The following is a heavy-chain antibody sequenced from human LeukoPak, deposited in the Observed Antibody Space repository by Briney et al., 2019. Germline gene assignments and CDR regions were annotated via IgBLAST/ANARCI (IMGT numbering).Heavy chain of an antibody. V-gene: IGHV1-2*02. Sequence: ASVKVSCKASGYTFTGYYMHWVRQAPGQGLEWMGWINPNSGGTNYAQKFQGRVTMTRDTSISTAYMELSRLRSDYTAVYYCARVLEWFGELLSFDYWGQGTLVTVSS. CDR1: GYTFTGYY. J-gene: IGHJ4*02. CDR2: INPNSGGT. D-gene: IGHD3-10*01. CDR3: ARVLEWFGELLSFDY.